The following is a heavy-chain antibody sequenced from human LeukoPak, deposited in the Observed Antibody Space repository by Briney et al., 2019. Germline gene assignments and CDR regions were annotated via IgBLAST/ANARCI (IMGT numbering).Heavy chain of an antibody. D-gene: IGHD3-3*01. V-gene: IGHV4-59*01. CDR2: IYYSGST. CDR3: ALSGYRRAFDI. Sequence: SETLSLTCTVSGGPISSYYWSWIRQPPGKGLEWIGYIYYSGSTNYNPSLKSRVTISVDTSKNQFSLKLSSVTAADTAVYYCALSGYRRAFDIWGQGTMVTVSS. CDR1: GGPISSYY. J-gene: IGHJ3*02.